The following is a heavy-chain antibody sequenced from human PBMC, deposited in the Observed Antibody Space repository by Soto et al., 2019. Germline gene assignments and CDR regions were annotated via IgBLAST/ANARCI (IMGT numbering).Heavy chain of an antibody. CDR2: VYASGRT. D-gene: IGHD6-19*01. V-gene: IGHV4-39*01. CDR3: ARHGPTAVAERWFDS. J-gene: IGHJ5*01. Sequence: SETLSLTCSVSGDFISIGSHFWGWLRQPPGKGLEWIGSVYASGRTYQNTSLKSRGTISVDTSKNQFSLRLTSVTAADTAVYFCARHGPTAVAERWFDSWGQGTLVTVSS. CDR1: GDFISIGSHF.